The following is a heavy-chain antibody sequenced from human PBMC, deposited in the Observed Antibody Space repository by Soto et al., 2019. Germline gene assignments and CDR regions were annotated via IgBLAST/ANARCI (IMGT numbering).Heavy chain of an antibody. CDR3: ARGLGVVTAIQTLDV. D-gene: IGHD2-21*02. V-gene: IGHV1-46*01. Sequence: ASVKVSCKASGYTFTSYYMHWVRQAPGQGLEWMRIINPSGGSTSYAQKFQGRVTMTRDTSTSTVYMELSSLRSEDTAVYYCARGLGVVTAIQTLDVWGQGTTVTVSS. CDR1: GYTFTSYY. CDR2: INPSGGST. J-gene: IGHJ6*02.